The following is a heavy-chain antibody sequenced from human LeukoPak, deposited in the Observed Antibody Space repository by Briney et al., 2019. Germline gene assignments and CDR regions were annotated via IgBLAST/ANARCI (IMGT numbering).Heavy chain of an antibody. CDR2: IYPGDSDT. J-gene: IGHJ4*02. V-gene: IGHV5-51*01. D-gene: IGHD2-15*01. CDR1: GYSFTSYW. CDR3: ARLGYCSDGSCYYFDY. Sequence: GESLKISCKGSGYSFTSYWIGWVRQMPGKGLEWMGIIYPGDSDTRYSPSFQGQVTISADKSISTAYLQWSSLKASDTAMYHCARLGYCSDGSCYYFDYWGQGTLVTVSS.